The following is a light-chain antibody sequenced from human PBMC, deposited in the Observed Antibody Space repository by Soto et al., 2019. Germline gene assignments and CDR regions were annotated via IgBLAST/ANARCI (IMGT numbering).Light chain of an antibody. Sequence: QSVLTQPASVSGSPGQSITISCTGTSSDVGIYNLVSWYQQHPGKAPKLMIYEGTKRPSGVSNRFSGSKSGNTASLTISGFQAEDEADYYCCSYAGSSTWVFGGGTKVTVL. V-gene: IGLV2-23*01. CDR2: EGT. J-gene: IGLJ3*02. CDR1: SSDVGIYNL. CDR3: CSYAGSSTWV.